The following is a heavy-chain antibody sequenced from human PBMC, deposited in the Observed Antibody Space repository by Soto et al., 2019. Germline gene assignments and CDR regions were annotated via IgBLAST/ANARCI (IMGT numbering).Heavy chain of an antibody. CDR1: GFSSFA. Sequence: EVQLLESGGGLVQPGGSLRLSCTTSGFSSFAMSWVRQAPGKGLGWVAGISSSGGTTIYADSVKGRFTLSRDNSRDTLVLQMNSLRAEDTATYYCAKMTSVTLRGYFAYWGQGTLVTVSS. CDR3: AKMTSVTLRGYFAY. CDR2: ISSSGGTT. D-gene: IGHD4-17*01. J-gene: IGHJ4*02. V-gene: IGHV3-23*01.